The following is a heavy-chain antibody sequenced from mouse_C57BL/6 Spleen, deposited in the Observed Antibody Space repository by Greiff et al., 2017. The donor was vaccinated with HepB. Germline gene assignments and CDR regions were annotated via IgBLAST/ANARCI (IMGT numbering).Heavy chain of an antibody. CDR1: GYTFTDYY. Sequence: VQLQQSGPELVKPGASVKISCKASGYTFTDYYMNWVKQSHGKSLEWIGDINPNNGGTSYNQKFKGKATLTVDKSSSTAYMELRSLTSEDSAVYYCAREAYFDVWGTGTTVTVSS. CDR3: AREAYFDV. J-gene: IGHJ1*03. V-gene: IGHV1-26*01. CDR2: INPNNGGT.